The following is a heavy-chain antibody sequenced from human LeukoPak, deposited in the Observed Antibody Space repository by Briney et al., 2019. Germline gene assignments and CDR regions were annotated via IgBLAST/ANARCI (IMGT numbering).Heavy chain of an antibody. Sequence: SETLSLTCSVAGGSISNYYWSWIRQPPGKELDWIASFYHSGSTSYNPSYSPSLKSRVTISVDTSKNQFSLKLTSVTAADTAVYYCARGSYDSSGYYWAYYFYYWGQGTLVTVSS. CDR1: GGSISNYY. V-gene: IGHV4-59*01. CDR2: FYHSGST. CDR3: ARGSYDSSGYYWAYYFYY. D-gene: IGHD3-22*01. J-gene: IGHJ4*02.